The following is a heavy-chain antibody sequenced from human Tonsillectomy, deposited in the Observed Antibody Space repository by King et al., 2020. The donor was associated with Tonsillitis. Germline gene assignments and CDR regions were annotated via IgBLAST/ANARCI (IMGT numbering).Heavy chain of an antibody. Sequence: VQLVESGGGLVQPGGSLRLSCAASGFTFRSYDMPWVRQATGKGLEWVSAIGIAGDTSYPGSVKGRFTISRENAKNPLYLQMNSLRAGDTAVYYCARYYGDHEDYGLDVWGQGTTVTVSS. J-gene: IGHJ6*02. D-gene: IGHD4-17*01. CDR2: IGIAGDT. CDR1: GFTFRSYD. V-gene: IGHV3-13*01. CDR3: ARYYGDHEDYGLDV.